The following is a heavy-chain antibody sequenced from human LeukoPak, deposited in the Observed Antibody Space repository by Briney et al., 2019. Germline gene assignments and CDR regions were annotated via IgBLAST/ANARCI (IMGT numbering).Heavy chain of an antibody. V-gene: IGHV3-64*01. CDR3: ARDRSRIVGDAGGTFDI. Sequence: EGSLRLSCAASGFTFSSYAMHWVRQAPGNGLEYVSAISSNGGSTYYANSVKGRFTISRDNSKNTLYLQMGSLRAEDMAVYYCARDRSRIVGDAGGTFDIWGQGTMVTVSS. D-gene: IGHD1-26*01. J-gene: IGHJ3*02. CDR1: GFTFSSYA. CDR2: ISSNGGST.